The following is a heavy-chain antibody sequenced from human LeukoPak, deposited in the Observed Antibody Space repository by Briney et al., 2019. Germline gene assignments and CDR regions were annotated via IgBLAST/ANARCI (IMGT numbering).Heavy chain of an antibody. D-gene: IGHD3-22*01. V-gene: IGHV3-48*02. J-gene: IGHJ4*02. CDR1: GFTFSSYS. CDR2: ISSSSSTI. CDR3: AKSPGSSGYYPLYLDY. Sequence: GGSLRLSCAASGFTFSSYSMNWVRQAPGKGLEWVSYISSSSSTIYYADSVKGRFTISRDNAKNSLYLQMNSLRDEDTAVYYCAKSPGSSGYYPLYLDYWGQGTLVTVSS.